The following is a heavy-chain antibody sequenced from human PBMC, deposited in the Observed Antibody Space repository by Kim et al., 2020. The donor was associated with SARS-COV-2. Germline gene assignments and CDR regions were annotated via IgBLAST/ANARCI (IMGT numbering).Heavy chain of an antibody. J-gene: IGHJ6*02. CDR2: P. D-gene: IGHD3-22*01. V-gene: IGHV7-4-1*02. Sequence: PTYAQGFTGRFVFSLDTSVSTTYLQISSLKAEDIAVYYCAREDRGYGMDVWGQGTTVTVSS. CDR3: AREDRGYGMDV.